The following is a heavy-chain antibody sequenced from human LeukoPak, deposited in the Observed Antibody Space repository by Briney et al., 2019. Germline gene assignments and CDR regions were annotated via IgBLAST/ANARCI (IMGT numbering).Heavy chain of an antibody. Sequence: GSSVQVSCKASGGTFSSYAISWVRQAPGQGLEWMGGIIPIFGTANYAQKFQGRVTITTDESTSTAYMELSSLRSEDTAVYYCAISLMGGFDYWGQGTLVTVSS. V-gene: IGHV1-69*05. CDR1: GGTFSSYA. CDR3: AISLMGGFDY. J-gene: IGHJ4*02. CDR2: IIPIFGTA. D-gene: IGHD3-16*01.